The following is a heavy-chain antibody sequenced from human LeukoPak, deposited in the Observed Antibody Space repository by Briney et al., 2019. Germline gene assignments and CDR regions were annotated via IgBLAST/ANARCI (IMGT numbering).Heavy chain of an antibody. CDR3: ARYGGYCSSTSCLYYFDY. J-gene: IGHJ4*02. Sequence: GASVKVSCKASGYTFTSYGISWVRQAPGQGLEWMGWISAYNGNTNYAQKLQGRVTMNKDTSTSTSYMELRSLRSDDTAVYYSARYGGYCSSTSCLYYFDYWGQGTLVTVSS. D-gene: IGHD2-2*01. V-gene: IGHV1-18*01. CDR1: GYTFTSYG. CDR2: ISAYNGNT.